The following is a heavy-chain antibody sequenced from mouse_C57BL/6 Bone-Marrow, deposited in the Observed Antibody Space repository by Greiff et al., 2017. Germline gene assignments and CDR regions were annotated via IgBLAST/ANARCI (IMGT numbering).Heavy chain of an antibody. Sequence: VQLQQPGAELVKPGASVKLSCKASGYTFTSYWMHWVKQRPGQGLEWIGMIHPNSGSTNYNEKFKSKATLTVDKSSSTAYMQLSSLTSEDSAVYYWARPYYDGSSYTAWFAYWGQGTLVTVSA. CDR1: GYTFTSYW. J-gene: IGHJ3*01. CDR3: ARPYYDGSSYTAWFAY. D-gene: IGHD1-1*01. CDR2: IHPNSGST. V-gene: IGHV1-64*01.